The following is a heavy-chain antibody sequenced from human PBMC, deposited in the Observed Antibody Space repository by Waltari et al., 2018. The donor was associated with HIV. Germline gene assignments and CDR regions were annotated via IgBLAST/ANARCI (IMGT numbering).Heavy chain of an antibody. J-gene: IGHJ3*02. CDR2: LRTAGNT. Sequence: EVQLVESGGGLIQPGGSLRLSCAASGFSVSTYDMTWVRQAPGKGLELSSVLRTAGNTYYADSVKGRFTMSRDSSKNCLYLQMNSLGAEDTAVYYCARVHDFWSGYCCHAFDIWGQGTMVTVSS. V-gene: IGHV3-53*01. CDR3: ARVHDFWSGYCCHAFDI. D-gene: IGHD3-3*01. CDR1: GFSVSTYD.